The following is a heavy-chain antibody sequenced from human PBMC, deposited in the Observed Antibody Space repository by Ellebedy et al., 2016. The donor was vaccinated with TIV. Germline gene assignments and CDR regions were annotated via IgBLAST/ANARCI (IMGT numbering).Heavy chain of an antibody. CDR3: GKDGHYGEYKSHAFDV. CDR1: GFTFSSYW. J-gene: IGHJ3*01. V-gene: IGHV3-7*01. CDR2: ITPDGSDK. D-gene: IGHD4-17*01. Sequence: GESLKISXAASGFTFSSYWMSWVRQAPGKGLEWVANITPDGSDKYYVGSVKGRFTISRDNAKNSLFLQVNSLRAEDTAVYYCGKDGHYGEYKSHAFDVWGQGTMVSVSS.